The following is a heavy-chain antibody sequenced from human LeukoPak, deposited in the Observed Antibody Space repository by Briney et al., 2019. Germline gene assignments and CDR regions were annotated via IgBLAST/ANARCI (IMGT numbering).Heavy chain of an antibody. Sequence: PGGSLRLSCAASGFTFSDYAMSWVRQAPGKGPEWVPAITGGGRTYYADSVKGRFTISRDSSKNTLYLQMNSLRAEDTAIYYCAKRGYYDSGALRAPFEYWGQGTLVTVSS. CDR1: GFTFSDYA. CDR2: ITGGGRT. CDR3: AKRGYYDSGALRAPFEY. J-gene: IGHJ4*02. V-gene: IGHV3-23*01. D-gene: IGHD3-22*01.